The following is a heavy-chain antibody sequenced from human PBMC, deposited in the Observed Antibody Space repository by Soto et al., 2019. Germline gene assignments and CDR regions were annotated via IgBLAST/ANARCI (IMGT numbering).Heavy chain of an antibody. V-gene: IGHV3-9*01. D-gene: IGHD5-18*01. CDR1: GFTFDDYA. CDR3: AKDRQLRGYSYGYYFDY. CDR2: ISWNSGSI. J-gene: IGHJ4*02. Sequence: SLKISCAASGFTFDDYAMHWVRQAPGKGLEWVSGISWNSGSIGYADSVKGRFTISRDNAKNSLYLQMNSLRAEDTALYYCAKDRQLRGYSYGYYFDYWGQGTMVTVSS.